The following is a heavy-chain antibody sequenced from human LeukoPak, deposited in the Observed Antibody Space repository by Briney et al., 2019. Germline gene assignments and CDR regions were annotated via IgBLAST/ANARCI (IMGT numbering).Heavy chain of an antibody. J-gene: IGHJ5*02. Sequence: ASVKVSCKASGYTFTGYYMHWVRQAPGQGLEWMGWINPNSGGTNYAQKFQGRVTMTRDTSISTAYMELSRLRSDDTAVYYCARDYDCSGGSSYLNVMRTWGQGTLVTVSS. CDR3: ARDYDCSGGSSYLNVMRT. CDR2: INPNSGGT. V-gene: IGHV1-2*02. D-gene: IGHD2-15*01. CDR1: GYTFTGYY.